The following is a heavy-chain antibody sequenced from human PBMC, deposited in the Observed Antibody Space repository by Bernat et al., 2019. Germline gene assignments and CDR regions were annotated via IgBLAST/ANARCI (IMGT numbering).Heavy chain of an antibody. J-gene: IGHJ4*02. Sequence: QVQLVESGGGVVQPGRSLRLSCAASGFTFSSYGMHWVRQAPGKGLEWVAVISYDGSNKYYADSVKGRFTISRDNSKNTLYLQMNSLRAEDTAVYYCAKDYTEYYYGSESYFDYWGQGTLVTVSS. CDR3: AKDYTEYYYGSESYFDY. V-gene: IGHV3-30*18. CDR1: GFTFSSYG. D-gene: IGHD3-10*01. CDR2: ISYDGSNK.